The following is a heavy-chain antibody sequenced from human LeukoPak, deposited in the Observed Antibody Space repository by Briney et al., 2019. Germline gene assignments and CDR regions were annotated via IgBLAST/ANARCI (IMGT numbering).Heavy chain of an antibody. CDR2: LSGSGGST. J-gene: IGHJ4*02. CDR1: GFTFSSYA. CDR3: ARDVYGSGSFGY. V-gene: IGHV3-23*01. D-gene: IGHD3-10*01. Sequence: GGSLRLSCAASGFTFSSYAMSWVRQAPGKGPEWVSALSGSGGSTYYADSVKGRFTISRDNSKNTLYLQMSGLRAEDTAVYYCARDVYGSGSFGYWGQGTLVTVSS.